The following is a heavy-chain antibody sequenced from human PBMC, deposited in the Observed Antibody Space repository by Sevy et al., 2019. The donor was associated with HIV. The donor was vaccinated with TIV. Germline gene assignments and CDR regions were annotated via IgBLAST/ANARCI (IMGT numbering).Heavy chain of an antibody. CDR2: ISGSGSST. CDR1: GFIFGSYG. CDR3: AKDRSYLRGYCHTGGCYSFGY. D-gene: IGHD2-15*01. V-gene: IGHV3-23*01. Sequence: GGSLRLSCSASGFIFGSYGMTWVRQAPGKGLEWVSGISGSGSSTYYADSVKGRFTISRDNSKNTLYLQMTSLRVEDKAICYCAKDRSYLRGYCHTGGCYSFGYWGQGTLVTVSS. J-gene: IGHJ4*02.